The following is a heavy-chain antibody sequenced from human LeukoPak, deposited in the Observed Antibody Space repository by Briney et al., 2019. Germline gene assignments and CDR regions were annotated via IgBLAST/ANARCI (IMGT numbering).Heavy chain of an antibody. CDR1: GGTFSSYA. J-gene: IGHJ5*02. V-gene: IGHV1-69*04. D-gene: IGHD6-19*01. CDR2: IIPILGIA. Sequence: ASVKVSCKASGGTFSSYAISWVRQAPGQGLEWMGRIIPILGIANYAQKFQGRVTITADKSTSTAYMELSSLRSEDTAVYYCSRTSSGWYSPWGQGTLVTVSS. CDR3: SRTSSGWYSP.